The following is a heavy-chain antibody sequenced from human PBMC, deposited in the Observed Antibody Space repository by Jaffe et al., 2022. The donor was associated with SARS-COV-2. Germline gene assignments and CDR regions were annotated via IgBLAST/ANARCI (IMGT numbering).Heavy chain of an antibody. D-gene: IGHD2-15*01. CDR2: IYYSGST. CDR1: GGSISSYY. CDR3: ARVVCSGGSCYPGIHAFDI. J-gene: IGHJ3*02. Sequence: QVQLQESGPGLVKPSETLSLTCTVSGGSISSYYWSWIRQPPGKGLEWIGYIYYSGSTNYNPSLKSRVTISVDTSKNQFSLKLSSVTAADTAVYYCARVVCSGGSCYPGIHAFDIWGQGTMVTVSS. V-gene: IGHV4-59*01.